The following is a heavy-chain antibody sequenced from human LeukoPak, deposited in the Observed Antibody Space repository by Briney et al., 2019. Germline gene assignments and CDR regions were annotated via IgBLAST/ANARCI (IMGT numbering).Heavy chain of an antibody. Sequence: GESLKISCKGSGYSFTNYWIGWVRQMPGKGLEWMGIIYPGDSDTRYSPSFQGQVTISADKSISTAYLQWSSLKASDTAMYYCASRLQRMVDYFDYWGQGTLVTVSS. V-gene: IGHV5-51*01. J-gene: IGHJ4*02. CDR3: ASRLQRMVDYFDY. CDR1: GYSFTNYW. D-gene: IGHD4-11*01. CDR2: IYPGDSDT.